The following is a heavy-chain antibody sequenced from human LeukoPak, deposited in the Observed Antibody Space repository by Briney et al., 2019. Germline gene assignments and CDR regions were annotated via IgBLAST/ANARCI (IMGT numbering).Heavy chain of an antibody. CDR2: INPNSGGT. CDR3: ARAYASGSYGLSS. J-gene: IGHJ5*02. Sequence: ASVKVSCKASGYTFTVYYVHWVRQAPGQGLEWMGWINPNSGGTNYAQQFEGRVTMTRDTSISTAYMELSRLRSDDTAVYYCARAYASGSYGLSSWGQGTLVTVSS. V-gene: IGHV1-2*02. D-gene: IGHD3-10*01. CDR1: GYTFTVYY.